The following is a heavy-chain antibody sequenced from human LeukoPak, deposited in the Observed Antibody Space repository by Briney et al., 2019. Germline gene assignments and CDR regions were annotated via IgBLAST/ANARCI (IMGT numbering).Heavy chain of an antibody. D-gene: IGHD6-13*01. V-gene: IGHV3-64*01. CDR3: ARGPDSLIAAAGTGYFHH. CDR2: ISSNGGST. J-gene: IGHJ1*01. Sequence: PGGSLRLSCAASGFTFSSCAMHWVRQAPGKGLEYVSAISSNGGSTYYANSVKGRFTISRDNSKNTLYLQMGSLRAEDMAVYYCARGPDSLIAAAGTGYFHHWGQGTLVTVSS. CDR1: GFTFSSCA.